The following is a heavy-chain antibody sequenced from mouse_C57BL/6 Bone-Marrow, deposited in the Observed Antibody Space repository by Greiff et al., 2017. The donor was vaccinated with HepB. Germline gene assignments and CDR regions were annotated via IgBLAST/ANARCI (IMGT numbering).Heavy chain of an antibody. Sequence: QVQLKQPGAELVKPGASVKMSCKASGYTFTSYWITWVKQRPGQGLEWIGDIYPGSGSTNYNEKFKSKATLTVDTSSSTAYMQLSSLTSEDSAVYYCARSEGWYFDVWGTGTTVTVSS. CDR1: GYTFTSYW. CDR2: IYPGSGST. CDR3: ARSEGWYFDV. J-gene: IGHJ1*03. V-gene: IGHV1-55*01.